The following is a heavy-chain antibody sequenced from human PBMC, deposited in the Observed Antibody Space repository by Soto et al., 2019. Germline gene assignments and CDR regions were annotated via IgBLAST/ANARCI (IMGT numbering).Heavy chain of an antibody. Sequence: QVQLVESGGGVVQPGRSLRLSCAASGFTFSSYGMHWVRQAPGKGLEWVAVIWYDGSNKYYADSVKGRFTISRDNSKNPLDRQMDSLRAEDTAVYYCAREPGGGYYDSSGYESTFDYWGQGTLVTVSS. V-gene: IGHV3-33*01. D-gene: IGHD3-22*01. CDR2: IWYDGSNK. CDR3: AREPGGGYYDSSGYESTFDY. J-gene: IGHJ4*02. CDR1: GFTFSSYG.